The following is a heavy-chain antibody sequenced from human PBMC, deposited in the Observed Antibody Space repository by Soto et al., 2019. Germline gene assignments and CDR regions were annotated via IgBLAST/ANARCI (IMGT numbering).Heavy chain of an antibody. CDR1: GFTFSSYG. D-gene: IGHD1-7*01. Sequence: QVQLVESGGGVVQPGRSLRLSCAASGFTFSSYGMHWVRQAPGKGLEWVAVIWYDGSNKYYADSVKGRFTISRDNCQTSLYLQMNSLRAEDTAVYYCARDGRNWNFSPGWFDPWGQGTLVTVSS. V-gene: IGHV3-33*01. CDR2: IWYDGSNK. CDR3: ARDGRNWNFSPGWFDP. J-gene: IGHJ5*02.